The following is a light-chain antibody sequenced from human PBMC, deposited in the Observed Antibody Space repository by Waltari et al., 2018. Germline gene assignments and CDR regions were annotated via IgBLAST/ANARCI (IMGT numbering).Light chain of an antibody. CDR2: YDR. CDR3: HVWHPHVDPGV. V-gene: IGLV3-21*04. Sequence: SYVVTQPPSVSVAPGETATITCRGDNIGNYSVHWYQQKAGQAPVLVIFYDRDRPSGIPDRFSGSNSGNTATLTISRVEAGDEARYYCHVWHPHVDPGVFGTGTEVTVL. CDR1: NIGNYS. J-gene: IGLJ1*01.